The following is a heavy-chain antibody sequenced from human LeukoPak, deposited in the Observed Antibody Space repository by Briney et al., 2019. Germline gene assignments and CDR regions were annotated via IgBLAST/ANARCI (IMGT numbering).Heavy chain of an antibody. Sequence: SETLSLTCTVSGDSVSGHYWSWIRQTPGKGLEWIGYVSYSGGTNYNPSLKRRVSISLDTSKNQFSLKLSSVTAADTAVYYCARDPSSFGGRFDPWGQGTLVAVSS. CDR1: GDSVSGHY. CDR3: ARDPSSFGGRFDP. CDR2: VSYSGGT. J-gene: IGHJ5*02. V-gene: IGHV4-59*02. D-gene: IGHD3-10*01.